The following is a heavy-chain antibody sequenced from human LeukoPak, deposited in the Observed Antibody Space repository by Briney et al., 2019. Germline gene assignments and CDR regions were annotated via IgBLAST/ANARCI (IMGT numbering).Heavy chain of an antibody. J-gene: IGHJ4*02. CDR3: ARDLLGWELHYFDY. CDR2: VRYDGGMQ. V-gene: IGHV3-30*02. D-gene: IGHD1-7*01. Sequence: GGSLRLSCAASGFIFNNYAMHWVRQPPGKGLEWVAYVRYDGGMQYYADSVKGRFTISRDNAKNSLYLQMNSLRAEDTAVYYCARDLLGWELHYFDYWGQGTLVTVSS. CDR1: GFIFNNYA.